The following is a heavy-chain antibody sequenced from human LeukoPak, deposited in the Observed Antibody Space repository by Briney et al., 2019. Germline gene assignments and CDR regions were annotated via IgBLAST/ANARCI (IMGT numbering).Heavy chain of an antibody. CDR3: ASLTVTGGSLSDY. CDR1: GFTFSSYA. D-gene: IGHD2-15*01. V-gene: IGHV3-48*04. J-gene: IGHJ4*02. Sequence: SGGSLRLSCAASGFTFSSYAMSWVRQAPGKGLEWVSYISNSGSSKYYVDSVKGRFTISRDNAKNSLYLQMNSLRAEDTAVYYCASLTVTGGSLSDYWGQGTLVTVSS. CDR2: ISNSGSSK.